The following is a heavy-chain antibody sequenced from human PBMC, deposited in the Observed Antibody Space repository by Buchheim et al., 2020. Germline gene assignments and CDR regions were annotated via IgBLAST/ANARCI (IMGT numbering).Heavy chain of an antibody. CDR3: ARSRKWLRLGGSCDY. CDR2: INHSGST. J-gene: IGHJ4*02. V-gene: IGHV4-34*01. D-gene: IGHD5-12*01. CDR1: GGSFSGYY. Sequence: QVQLQQWGAGLLKPSETLSLTCAVYGGSFSGYYWSWIRQPPGKGLEWMGEINHSGSTNYNPSLKSRVTITVDTSKNQFSLKLSSVTAADTAVYYCARSRKWLRLGGSCDYWGQGTL.